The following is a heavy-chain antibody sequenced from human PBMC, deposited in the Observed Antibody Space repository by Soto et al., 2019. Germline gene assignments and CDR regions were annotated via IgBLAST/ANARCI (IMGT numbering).Heavy chain of an antibody. V-gene: IGHV1-69*13. D-gene: IGHD3-3*01. J-gene: IGHJ6*02. CDR2: IIPIFGTA. CDR1: GGTFSSYA. Sequence: SVKVSCKASGGTFSSYAISWVRQAPGQGLEWMGGIIPIFGTANYAQKFQGRVTITADESTSTAYMELSSLRSEDTAVYYCAGATYYDFWSGYLTNAYYYYGMDVWGQGTTVTVSS. CDR3: AGATYYDFWSGYLTNAYYYYGMDV.